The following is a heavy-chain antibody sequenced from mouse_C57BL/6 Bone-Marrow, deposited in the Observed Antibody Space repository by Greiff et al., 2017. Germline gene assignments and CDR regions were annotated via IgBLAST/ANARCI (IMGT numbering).Heavy chain of an antibody. J-gene: IGHJ3*01. Sequence: QVQLQQPGAELVKPGASVKLSCKASGYTFTSYWMQWVKQRPGQGLEWIGEIDPSDSYTNYNQKFKGKATLTVDTSSSTAYMQLSSLTSEDSAVYYCAGEKGNYDYDFAYWGQGTLVTVSA. CDR1: GYTFTSYW. D-gene: IGHD2-4*01. V-gene: IGHV1-50*01. CDR3: AGEKGNYDYDFAY. CDR2: IDPSDSYT.